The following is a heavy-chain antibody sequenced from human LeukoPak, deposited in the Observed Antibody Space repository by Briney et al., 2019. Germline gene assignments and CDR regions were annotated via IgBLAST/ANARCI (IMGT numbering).Heavy chain of an antibody. CDR3: ARDAYSSGYNWFDP. J-gene: IGHJ5*02. V-gene: IGHV1-18*01. CDR1: GYTFTSYG. CDR2: ISAYNGNT. Sequence: GASVKVSCKASGYTFTSYGINWVRQAPGQGLEWMGWISAYNGNTNYAQILQGRVTVTTDTSTSTAYMELSRLRSDDTAVYYCARDAYSSGYNWFDPWGQGTLVTVSS. D-gene: IGHD6-19*01.